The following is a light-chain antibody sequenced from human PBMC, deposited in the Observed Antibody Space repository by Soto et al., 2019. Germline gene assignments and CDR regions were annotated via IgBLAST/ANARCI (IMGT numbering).Light chain of an antibody. V-gene: IGKV3-15*01. CDR1: QSISSN. J-gene: IGKJ3*01. CDR3: QQYNNWPFT. CDR2: GAS. Sequence: EIVMTQSPATLSVSPGKRATLSCRASQSISSNLAWYQQKPGQAPRLLIYGASTRATGIPATFSGSGSGTEFTLNISSLQSEDFAVYYCQQYNNWPFTFGPGTKVDIK.